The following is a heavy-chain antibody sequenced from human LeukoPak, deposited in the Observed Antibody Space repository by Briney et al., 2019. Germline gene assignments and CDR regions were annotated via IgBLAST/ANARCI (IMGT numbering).Heavy chain of an antibody. J-gene: IGHJ4*02. CDR2: IYSTGST. V-gene: IGHV4-61*02. D-gene: IGHD4-17*01. CDR3: ARDLGYGDPFDY. Sequence: SETLSLTCTVSGGSISSGGHYWSWIRQPAGKGLEYLGRIYSTGSTNYNPSLRSRVTISADTSKNHFSLKLSSVTAADTAVYYCARDLGYGDPFDYWGQGTLVTVSS. CDR1: GGSISSGGHY.